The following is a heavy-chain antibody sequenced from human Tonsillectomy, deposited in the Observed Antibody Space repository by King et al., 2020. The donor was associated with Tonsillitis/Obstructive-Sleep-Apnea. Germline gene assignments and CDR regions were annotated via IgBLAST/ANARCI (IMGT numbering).Heavy chain of an antibody. V-gene: IGHV4-34*01. J-gene: IGHJ6*03. CDR1: GGSFSGYY. CDR3: ARVGYSNYVNYYYYMDV. CDR2: INHSGST. D-gene: IGHD4-11*01. Sequence: VQLQQWGAGLLKPSETLSLICAVYGGSFSGYYWSWIRQPPGKGLEWIGEINHSGSTNYNPSLKSRVTISVDTSKNQFSLKLSSVTAADTAVYYCARVGYSNYVNYYYYMDVWGKGTTVTVSS.